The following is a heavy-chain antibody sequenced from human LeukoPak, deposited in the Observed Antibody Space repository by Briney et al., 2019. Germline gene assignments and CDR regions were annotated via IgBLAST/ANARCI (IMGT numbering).Heavy chain of an antibody. J-gene: IGHJ4*02. CDR2: ISAYNGNT. CDR1: GYTFTSYG. V-gene: IGHV1-18*01. Sequence: ASVKVSCKASGYTFTSYGISWVRQAPGQGLEWMGWISAYNGNTNYAQKLQGRVTITTDASTSTAYMELRSLRSDDTAVYYCARDQRAYYYDSSGYPFDYWGQGTLVTVSS. D-gene: IGHD3-22*01. CDR3: ARDQRAYYYDSSGYPFDY.